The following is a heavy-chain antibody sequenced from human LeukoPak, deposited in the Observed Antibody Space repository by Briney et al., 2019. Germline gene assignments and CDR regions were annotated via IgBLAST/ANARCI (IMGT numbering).Heavy chain of an antibody. CDR3: ARDGVVVAAD. CDR2: ISSSSSTI. V-gene: IGHV3-48*01. Sequence: GGSLRLSCAASGFTFSSYVMHWVRQAPGKGLEWVSYISSSSSTIYYADSVKGRFTISRDNAKNSLYLQMNSLRAEDTAVYYCARDGVVVAADWGQGTLVTVSS. J-gene: IGHJ4*02. D-gene: IGHD2-15*01. CDR1: GFTFSSYV.